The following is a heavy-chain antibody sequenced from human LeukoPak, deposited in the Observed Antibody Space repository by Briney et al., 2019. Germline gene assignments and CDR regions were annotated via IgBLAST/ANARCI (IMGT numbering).Heavy chain of an antibody. J-gene: IGHJ3*02. V-gene: IGHV3-11*04. CDR2: ISSSGSTI. CDR1: GFTFSDYY. CDR3: ARDEYCSSTSCYAGFAAFDI. D-gene: IGHD2-2*01. Sequence: GGSLRLSCAASGFTFSDYYISWIRQAPGKGLEWVSYISSSGSTIYYADSVKGRFTISRDNAKNSLYLQMNSLRAEDTAVYYCARDEYCSSTSCYAGFAAFDIWGQGTMVTVSS.